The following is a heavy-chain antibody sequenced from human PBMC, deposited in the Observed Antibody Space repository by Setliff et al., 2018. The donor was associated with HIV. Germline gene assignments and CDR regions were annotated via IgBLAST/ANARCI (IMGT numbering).Heavy chain of an antibody. J-gene: IGHJ4*02. CDR2: TYYRSKGYF. V-gene: IGHV6-1*01. Sequence: SQTLSLTCALSGDSVSSNNAAWNWIRQSPLRGLEWLGRTYYRSKGYFDYAVSVKSRIIINPDTSKNQFSLHLNSVTPEDTAVYYCARGSYGSVLLWGQGTLVTVSS. D-gene: IGHD6-19*01. CDR3: ARGSYGSVLL. CDR1: GDSVSSNNAA.